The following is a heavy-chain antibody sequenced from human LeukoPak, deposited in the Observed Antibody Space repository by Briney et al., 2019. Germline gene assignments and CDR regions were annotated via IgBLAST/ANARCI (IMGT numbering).Heavy chain of an antibody. D-gene: IGHD6-6*01. V-gene: IGHV3-23*01. CDR1: GFTFSSYA. CDR2: ISGSGGST. J-gene: IGHJ4*02. Sequence: GGSLRLSCAASGFTFSSYAMSWVRQAPGKGLEWVSAISGSGGSTYYADSVKGRFTISRDNSKNTQYLQMNSLRAEDTAVYYCAKGGSSSAGDPIYFDYWGQGTLVTVSS. CDR3: AKGGSSSAGDPIYFDY.